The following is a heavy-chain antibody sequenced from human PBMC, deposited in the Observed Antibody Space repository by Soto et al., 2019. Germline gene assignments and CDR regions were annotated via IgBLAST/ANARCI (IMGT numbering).Heavy chain of an antibody. CDR2: ISYDGSNR. V-gene: IGHV3-30*18. Sequence: QVQLVESGGGVVQPGRSLRLSCAASGFTFSDYSMHWVRQAPGKGLEWVALISYDGSNRYYADSVKGRFTISRDISKNTLYLQMNNLRAEDTAVYYCAKLPVRKLSGGSYGFDYWGQGTLVTVSS. CDR1: GFTFSDYS. J-gene: IGHJ4*02. CDR3: AKLPVRKLSGGSYGFDY. D-gene: IGHD5-18*01.